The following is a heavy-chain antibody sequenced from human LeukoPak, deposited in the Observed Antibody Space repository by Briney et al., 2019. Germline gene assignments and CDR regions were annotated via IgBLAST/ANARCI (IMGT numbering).Heavy chain of an antibody. CDR3: ARDYGDYALGFY. Sequence: SVKVSCKASGYTFTSYDINWVRQAPGQGLEWMGRIIPILGIANYAQKFQGRVTITADKSTSTAYMELSSLRSEDTAVYYCARDYGDYALGFYWGQGTLVTVSS. D-gene: IGHD4-17*01. J-gene: IGHJ4*02. CDR2: IIPILGIA. CDR1: GYTFTSYD. V-gene: IGHV1-69*04.